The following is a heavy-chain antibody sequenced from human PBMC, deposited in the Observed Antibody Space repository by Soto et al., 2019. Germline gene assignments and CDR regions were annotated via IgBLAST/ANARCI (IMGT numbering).Heavy chain of an antibody. D-gene: IGHD1-7*01. CDR1: GFTFSSYA. J-gene: IGHJ4*02. V-gene: IGHV3-23*01. CDR2: ISGSGGST. CDR3: AKDSKELELRFRVNY. Sequence: PGGSLRLSCAASGFTFSSYAMSWVRQAPGKGLEWVSAISGSGGSTYYADSVKGRFTISRDNSKNTLYLQMNSLRAEDTAGYYCAKDSKELELRFRVNYWGQGTLVTVSS.